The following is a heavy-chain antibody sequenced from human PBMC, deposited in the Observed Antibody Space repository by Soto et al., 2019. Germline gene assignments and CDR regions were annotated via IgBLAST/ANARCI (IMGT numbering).Heavy chain of an antibody. J-gene: IGHJ3*02. V-gene: IGHV4-38-2*01. CDR1: GYHISSGYY. CDR2: VYISGST. Sequence: SETLSLTCAVSGYHISSGYYWGWIRQSPGKGLEWIGRVYISGSTNYHPSLKSRVAMSVDTSNNQFSLKVTSVTAADTAVYYCARGGRDGFDIWGQGTMVTVSS. CDR3: ARGGRDGFDI.